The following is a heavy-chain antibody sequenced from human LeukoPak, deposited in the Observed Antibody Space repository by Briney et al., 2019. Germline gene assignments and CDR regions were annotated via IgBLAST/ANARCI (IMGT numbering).Heavy chain of an antibody. D-gene: IGHD1-26*01. V-gene: IGHV3-7*04. CDR1: GFTFSNYW. J-gene: IGHJ2*01. Sequence: GGSLRLSCAASGFTFSNYWITWVRQAPGKELEWVANIKQGGGERYYVDSVKGRFTISRDNAKNSLYLQMNNLRAEDTAVYYCARDSGWYLDLWGRGTLVSVSS. CDR2: IKQGGGER. CDR3: ARDSGWYLDL.